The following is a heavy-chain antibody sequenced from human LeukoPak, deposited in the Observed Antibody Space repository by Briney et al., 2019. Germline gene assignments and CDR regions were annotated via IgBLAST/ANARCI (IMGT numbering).Heavy chain of an antibody. CDR3: AISSPNWWFNARRFDY. D-gene: IGHD2-8*02. CDR2: INHSGST. V-gene: IGHV4-34*01. Sequence: SETLSLTCAVYGGSFSGYYCSWIRQPPGKGLGWIGEINHSGSTNYNPSLKSRVTISVDTSKNQFSLKLSSVTAADTAVYYYAISSPNWWFNARRFDYWGQGTLVTVSS. CDR1: GGSFSGYY. J-gene: IGHJ4*02.